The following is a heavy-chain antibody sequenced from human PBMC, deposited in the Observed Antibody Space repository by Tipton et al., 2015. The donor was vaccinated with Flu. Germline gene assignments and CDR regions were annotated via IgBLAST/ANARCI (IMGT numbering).Heavy chain of an antibody. CDR2: IYYSGST. D-gene: IGHD3-10*01. Sequence: TLSLTCTVSGGSISSGGYYWSWIRQHPGKGLEWIGYIYYSGSTYYNPSLKGRVTISVDTSKNQFSLKLSSVTAADTAVYYCARDGVYGPVDYWGQGTLVTVSS. CDR1: GGSISSGGYY. J-gene: IGHJ4*02. V-gene: IGHV4-31*03. CDR3: ARDGVYGPVDY.